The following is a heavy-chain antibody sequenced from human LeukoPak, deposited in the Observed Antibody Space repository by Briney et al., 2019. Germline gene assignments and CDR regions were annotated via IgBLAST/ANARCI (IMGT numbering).Heavy chain of an antibody. V-gene: IGHV4-59*08. D-gene: IGHD6-13*01. CDR1: GRSTSRYY. CDR2: IYYSGST. CDR3: ARLPGIAAV. Sequence: PSETLSLTCTVSGRSTSRYYWSSLRQPPGKSLEWIGYIYYSGSTTYNPSLKSRVSISIDTCKNQFSLNLPPGTAADTAVYSCARLPGIAAVWGQGTLVIVSS. J-gene: IGHJ1*01.